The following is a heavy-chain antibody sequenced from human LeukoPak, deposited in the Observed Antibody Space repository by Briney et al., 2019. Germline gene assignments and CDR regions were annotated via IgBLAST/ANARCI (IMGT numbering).Heavy chain of an antibody. Sequence: ASVKVSCKASGYTFTTYAMHWVRQAPGQRLEWMGWINAGNGNTKYSQKFQGRVTITRDTSASTAYMELSSLRSEDTAVYYCGRALWNSGYPLDYWGQGTLVTVSS. D-gene: IGHD5-12*01. J-gene: IGHJ4*02. CDR3: GRALWNSGYPLDY. CDR2: INAGNGNT. CDR1: GYTFTTYA. V-gene: IGHV1-3*01.